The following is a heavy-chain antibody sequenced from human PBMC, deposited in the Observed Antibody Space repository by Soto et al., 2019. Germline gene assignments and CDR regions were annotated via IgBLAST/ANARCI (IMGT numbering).Heavy chain of an antibody. D-gene: IGHD6-13*01. CDR1: GGSISSGDYY. CDR2: IYYSGST. CDR3: ASTPYSSSWAWGAFDI. Sequence: QVQLQESGPGLVKPSQTLSLTCTVSGGSISSGDYYWSWIRQPPGKGLEWLGYIYYSGSTYYNPSLKRRVTISVDTSKNQFSRKLRSVTAADTAVYYCASTPYSSSWAWGAFDIWGQGTMVTVSS. J-gene: IGHJ3*02. V-gene: IGHV4-30-4*01.